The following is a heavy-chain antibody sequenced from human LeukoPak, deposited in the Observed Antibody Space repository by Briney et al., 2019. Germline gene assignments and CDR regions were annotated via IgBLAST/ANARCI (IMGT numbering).Heavy chain of an antibody. CDR1: GYSISSGYY. J-gene: IGHJ5*02. V-gene: IGHV4-38-2*02. CDR3: ARTLLLKTREYVWGTNRSGWFDP. D-gene: IGHD3-16*01. Sequence: SETLSLTCTVSGYSISSGYYWGWIRQPPGKGLEWIGSIYHSGSTYYNPSLKSRVTISVDTSKNQFSLKLSSVTAADTAVYYCARTLLLKTREYVWGTNRSGWFDPWGQGTLVTVSS. CDR2: IYHSGST.